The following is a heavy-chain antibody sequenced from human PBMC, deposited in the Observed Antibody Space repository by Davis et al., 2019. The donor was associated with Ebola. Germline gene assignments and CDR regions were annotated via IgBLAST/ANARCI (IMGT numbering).Heavy chain of an antibody. V-gene: IGHV1-18*01. CDR1: GYTFISYD. J-gene: IGHJ4*02. CDR3: ARGRAAAPFYFDF. CDR2: ISGYNHKT. D-gene: IGHD6-25*01. Sequence: AASVKVSCKASGYTFISYDIHWVRQAAGQGLEWMGWISGYNHKTNYAQRLQGRVTVTTDTSTSTAYMELRSLRSEDTAVYYCARGRAAAPFYFDFWGQGTLVTVSS.